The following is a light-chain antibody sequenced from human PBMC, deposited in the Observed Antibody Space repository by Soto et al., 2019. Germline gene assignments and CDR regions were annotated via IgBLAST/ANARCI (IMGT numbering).Light chain of an antibody. J-gene: IGKJ1*01. CDR1: QSISSC. V-gene: IGKV1-39*01. Sequence: DVQMTQSPSSLSASVGDRVTITCRASQSISSCLNWYQQKPGKAPKLLIYGASNLQSGVPSRFSGSESGTEFILTISSLQPEDFATYFCQQIYVAPVTFGQGTKVEVK. CDR3: QQIYVAPVT. CDR2: GAS.